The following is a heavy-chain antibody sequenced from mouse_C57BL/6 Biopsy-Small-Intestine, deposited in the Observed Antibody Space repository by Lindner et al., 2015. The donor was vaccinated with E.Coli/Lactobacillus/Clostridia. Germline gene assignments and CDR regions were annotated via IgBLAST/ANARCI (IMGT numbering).Heavy chain of an antibody. Sequence: VQLQESGAELVRPGTSVKMSCKASGYTFTNYWIGWAKQRPGHGLEWIGDIYPGGGYTNYNEKFKGKATLTADKSSSTAYMQFSSLTPEDSAIYYCARSGDYDPFDYWGQGTTLTVSS. CDR3: ARSGDYDPFDY. V-gene: IGHV1-63*01. CDR1: GYTFTNYW. D-gene: IGHD2-4*01. J-gene: IGHJ2*01. CDR2: IYPGGGYT.